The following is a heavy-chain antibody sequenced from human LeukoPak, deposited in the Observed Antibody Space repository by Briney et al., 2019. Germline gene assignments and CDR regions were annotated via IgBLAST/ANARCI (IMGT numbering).Heavy chain of an antibody. D-gene: IGHD2-15*01. Sequence: SETLSLTCTASGGSISSSSYYWGWIRQPPGKGLEWIGSIYYSGSTYYNPSLKSRVTISVDTSKNQFSLKLSSVTAADTAVYYCARHCSGGSCYYSNWFDPWGQGTLVTVSS. CDR3: ARHCSGGSCYYSNWFDP. J-gene: IGHJ5*02. CDR1: GGSISSSSYY. V-gene: IGHV4-39*01. CDR2: IYYSGST.